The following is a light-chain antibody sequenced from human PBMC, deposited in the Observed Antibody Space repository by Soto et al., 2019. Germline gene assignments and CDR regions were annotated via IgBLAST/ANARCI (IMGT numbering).Light chain of an antibody. V-gene: IGKV3-11*01. Sequence: ETVLTQSPGTLSLSPGERATLSCRASQSVSSSSLAWYQQKPGQAPRLLIYDVSYRATGTPVRFSGSGSGTDFTLTISSLEPEDFAVYYCQQRSDWLPITFGQGTRLEIK. J-gene: IGKJ5*01. CDR3: QQRSDWLPIT. CDR2: DVS. CDR1: QSVSSSS.